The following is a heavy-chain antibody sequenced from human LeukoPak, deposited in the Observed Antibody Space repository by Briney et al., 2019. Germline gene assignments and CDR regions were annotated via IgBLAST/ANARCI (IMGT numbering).Heavy chain of an antibody. CDR2: IIPIFGTA. CDR3: ASSLVDDYRKDYLDY. CDR1: GGTFSSYA. V-gene: IGHV1-69*01. Sequence: SVKVSCKASGGTFSSYAISWVRQAPGQGLEWMGGIIPIFGTANYAQKFQGRVTITADESTSTAYMELSSLRSEDTAVYYCASSLVDDYRKDYLDYWGQGTLVTVSS. J-gene: IGHJ4*02. D-gene: IGHD4-11*01.